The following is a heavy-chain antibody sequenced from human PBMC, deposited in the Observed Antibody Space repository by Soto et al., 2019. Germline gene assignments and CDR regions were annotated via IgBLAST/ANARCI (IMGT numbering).Heavy chain of an antibody. V-gene: IGHV3-53*01. D-gene: IGHD6-13*01. Sequence: GGSXRLSCSASVFTVIINYIIWVRQAPGKGLEWVSVIYSGGSTYYADSVKGRFTISRDNSKNTLYLQMNSLRAEDTAVYYCAREDVDGTFDYWGQGTLVTVSS. CDR2: IYSGGST. CDR3: AREDVDGTFDY. CDR1: VFTVIINY. J-gene: IGHJ4*02.